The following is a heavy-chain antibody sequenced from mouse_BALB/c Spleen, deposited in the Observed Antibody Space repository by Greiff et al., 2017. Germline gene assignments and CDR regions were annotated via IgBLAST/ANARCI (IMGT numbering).Heavy chain of an antibody. CDR1: GYTFTSYY. Sequence: VQVVESGAELVKPGASVKLSCKASGYTFTSYYMYWVKQRPGQGLEWIGEINPSNGGTNFNEKFKSKATLTVDKSSSTAYMQLSSLTSEDSAVYYCTRGGRDYWGQGTTRTVSS. CDR3: TRGGRDY. V-gene: IGHV1S81*02. CDR2: INPSNGGT. J-gene: IGHJ2*01. D-gene: IGHD3-3*01.